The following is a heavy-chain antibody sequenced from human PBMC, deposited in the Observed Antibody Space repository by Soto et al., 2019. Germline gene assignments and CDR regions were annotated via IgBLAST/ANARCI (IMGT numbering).Heavy chain of an antibody. Sequence: GESLKISCKGSGYSFTSYWIAWVRQMPGKGLEWMGVIYPGDSDTRYSPSFQGQVTFSADKSISTAYLQWSSLRAEDTAVYYCVSWVSAHFDYWGQGTLVTVSS. V-gene: IGHV5-51*01. D-gene: IGHD2-8*01. J-gene: IGHJ4*02. CDR3: VSWVSAHFDY. CDR2: IYPGDSDT. CDR1: GYSFTSYW.